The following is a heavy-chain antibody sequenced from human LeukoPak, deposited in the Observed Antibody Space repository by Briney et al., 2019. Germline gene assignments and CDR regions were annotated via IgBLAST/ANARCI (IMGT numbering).Heavy chain of an antibody. CDR2: NYSGGST. V-gene: IGHV3-66*01. CDR3: ARGSGYDYFDN. CDR1: GFTVSSNY. D-gene: IGHD6-25*01. Sequence: PGGSLRLSCAASGFTVSSNYMSWVRQAPGKGLQWVSVNYSGGSTYYADSVKGRFTISRDISKNTLYLQMNSLRAEDTAVYYCARGSGYDYFDNWGQGTLVTVSS. J-gene: IGHJ4*02.